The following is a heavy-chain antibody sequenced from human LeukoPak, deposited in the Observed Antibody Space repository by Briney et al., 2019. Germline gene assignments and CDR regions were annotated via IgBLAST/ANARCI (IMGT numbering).Heavy chain of an antibody. J-gene: IGHJ4*02. Sequence: SETLSLTCTVSGGSISSYYWSWIRQPAGKGLEWIGYIYYSGRTYYNPSLKSRVSISVETSKNQFSLKLSFVTAADTAVYYCARVTPAYGSGSHYWDYWGQGTLVTVSS. V-gene: IGHV4-59*06. CDR3: ARVTPAYGSGSHYWDY. CDR1: GGSISSYY. CDR2: IYYSGRT. D-gene: IGHD3-10*01.